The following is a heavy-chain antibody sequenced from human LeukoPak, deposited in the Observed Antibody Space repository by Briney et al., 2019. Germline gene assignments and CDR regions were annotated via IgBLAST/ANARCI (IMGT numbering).Heavy chain of an antibody. CDR2: INPNSGGT. CDR1: GYTFTGYY. D-gene: IGHD3-22*01. J-gene: IGHJ3*02. CDR3: AKVSHLYDSSGYYPRDDI. Sequence: ASVKVSCKASGYTFTGYYMHWVRQAPGQGLEWMGWINPNSGGTNYAQKFQGRVTMTRDTSISTAYMELSRLRSDDTAVYYCAKVSHLYDSSGYYPRDDIWGQGTMVTVSS. V-gene: IGHV1-2*02.